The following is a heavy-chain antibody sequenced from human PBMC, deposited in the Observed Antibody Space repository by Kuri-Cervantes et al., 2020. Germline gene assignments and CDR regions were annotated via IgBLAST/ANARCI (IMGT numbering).Heavy chain of an antibody. D-gene: IGHD6-19*01. CDR1: GFTFTFYW. J-gene: IGHJ4*02. CDR3: ARGVGTQWPPQ. V-gene: IGHV3-7*01. Sequence: GESLKISCAASGFTFTFYWMTWVRQAPGKGLERVADIKQDGSVKYYVDSVKGRFTISRGNARNSLYLQMNSLRVEDTAVYYCARGVGTQWPPQWGQGTLVTVSS. CDR2: IKQDGSVK.